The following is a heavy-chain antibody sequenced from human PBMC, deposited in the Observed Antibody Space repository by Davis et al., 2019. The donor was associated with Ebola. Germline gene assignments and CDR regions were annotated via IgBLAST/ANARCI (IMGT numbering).Heavy chain of an antibody. J-gene: IGHJ6*02. CDR3: ARLKQGRGMDV. CDR2: IYYSGST. D-gene: IGHD6-19*01. V-gene: IGHV4-39*01. Sequence: MPSETLSLTCTVSGGSISSSSYYWGWIRQPPGKGREWIGSIYYSGSTYYNPSLKSRVTISVDTSKNQFSRKLSSVTAADTAVYYCARLKQGRGMDVWGQGTTVTVSS. CDR1: GGSISSSSYY.